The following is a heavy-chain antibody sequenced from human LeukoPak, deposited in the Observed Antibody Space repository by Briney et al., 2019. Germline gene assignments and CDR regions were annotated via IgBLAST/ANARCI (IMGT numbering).Heavy chain of an antibody. CDR1: GFSFSDYN. D-gene: IGHD6-19*01. CDR2: ISSGSSYT. V-gene: IGHV3-11*06. J-gene: IGHJ5*02. Sequence: GGSLTLTCAASGFSFSDYNLSWIGQAPGKGLEWVSYISSGSSYTDYADSVKGRFTISRDKAKNSLYLQMNSLRAEDTAVYYCARDLEAVASPTNWSDPWGEGPRVTVSS. CDR3: ARDLEAVASPTNWSDP.